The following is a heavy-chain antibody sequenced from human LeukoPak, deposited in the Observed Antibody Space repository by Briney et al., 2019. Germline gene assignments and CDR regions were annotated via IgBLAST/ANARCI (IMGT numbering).Heavy chain of an antibody. CDR1: GYTFTSYD. J-gene: IGHJ1*01. Sequence: ASVKVSCKASGYTFTSYDINWVRQATGQGLEWMGWMNPNSGNTGYAQKFQGRVTMTRNTSISTAYMELSSLRSEDTAVYYCAKYSGSYYLSSNLDYFQHWGQGTLVTVSS. CDR2: MNPNSGNT. D-gene: IGHD1-26*01. CDR3: AKYSGSYYLSSNLDYFQH. V-gene: IGHV1-8*01.